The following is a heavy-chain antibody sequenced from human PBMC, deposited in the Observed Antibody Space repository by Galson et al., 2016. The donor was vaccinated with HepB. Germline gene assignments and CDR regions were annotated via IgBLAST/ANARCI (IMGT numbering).Heavy chain of an antibody. D-gene: IGHD6-6*01. CDR2: IFTYGST. CDR1: GASVSSGGYR. V-gene: IGHV4-61*02. J-gene: IGHJ3*02. Sequence: TLSLTCSVSGASVSSGGYRWTWIRQSAGKGLEWVGRIFTYGSTNYNPSLRSRATVSLDTSKNQFSLRLDSMTAADSGIYYCATRISPRPFDIWGRGTMVTVSS. CDR3: ATRISPRPFDI.